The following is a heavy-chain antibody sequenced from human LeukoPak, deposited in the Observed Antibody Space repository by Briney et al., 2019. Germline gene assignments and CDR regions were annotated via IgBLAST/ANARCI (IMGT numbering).Heavy chain of an antibody. CDR1: TSTFRNYD. CDR2: IRFDGSNT. V-gene: IGHV3-30*02. Sequence: PGGSLRLSCAASTSTFRNYDMHCVRQAPGKGLEWVAFIRFDGSNTHYGDSVKGRFTISRDNSKNTLYLQMNSLRVEDTAVYYCAKVGGKLLAVYYYMDVWGKGTTVTVS. CDR3: AKVGGKLLAVYYYMDV. J-gene: IGHJ6*03. D-gene: IGHD2-8*02.